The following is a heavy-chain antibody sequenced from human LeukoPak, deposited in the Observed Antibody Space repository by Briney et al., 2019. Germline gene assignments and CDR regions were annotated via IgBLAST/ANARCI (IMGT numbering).Heavy chain of an antibody. Sequence: ASVKVSCKASGHTFSGNYMHWVRQDPGQGLEGMGWTSPNSGDTNYAQKFQGRVTLPRDTSISTAYMELSRLRSGDTVVYYCAGGSCDYSPDYWGQGTLVTVSS. D-gene: IGHD3-22*01. V-gene: IGHV1-2*02. CDR2: TSPNSGDT. CDR3: AGGSCDYSPDY. J-gene: IGHJ4*02. CDR1: GHTFSGNY.